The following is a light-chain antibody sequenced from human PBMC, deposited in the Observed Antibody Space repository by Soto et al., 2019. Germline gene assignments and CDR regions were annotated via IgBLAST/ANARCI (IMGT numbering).Light chain of an antibody. CDR3: QSYDSSLSGLYV. Sequence: QSVLTQPPSVSGAPGQRVTMSCTWSSSNIGAGYDVHWYQQLPGTAPKLLIYGNSNRPSGVPDRFSGSKSGNSASLAITGLQAEDEADYYCQSYDSSLSGLYVFGTGTKVTVL. CDR2: GNS. J-gene: IGLJ1*01. CDR1: SSNIGAGYD. V-gene: IGLV1-40*01.